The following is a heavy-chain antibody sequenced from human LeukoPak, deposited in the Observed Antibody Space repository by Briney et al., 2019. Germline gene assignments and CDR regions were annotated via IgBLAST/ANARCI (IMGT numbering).Heavy chain of an antibody. CDR1: GYTLTELS. J-gene: IGHJ4*02. Sequence: VASVKVSCKVSGYTLTELSMHWVRQAPGKGLEWMGGFDPEDGETIYAQKFQGRVTMTRDTSISTAYMELSRLRSDDTAVYYCARDKLKSGLLWFGELSMGYWGQGTLVTVSS. CDR2: FDPEDGET. D-gene: IGHD3-10*01. CDR3: ARDKLKSGLLWFGELSMGY. V-gene: IGHV1-24*01.